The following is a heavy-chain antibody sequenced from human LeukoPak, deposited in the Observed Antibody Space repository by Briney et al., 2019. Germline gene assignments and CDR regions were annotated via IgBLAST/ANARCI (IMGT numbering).Heavy chain of an antibody. Sequence: AASVKVSCKASGYTFTSYGISWVRQAPGEGLEWMGWISAYTGNTNYAQKLQGRVTMTTDTSTSTAYMELRSLRSDDTAVYYCARDWSSWYSDYWGQGTLVTVSS. V-gene: IGHV1-18*01. J-gene: IGHJ4*02. CDR3: ARDWSSWYSDY. CDR1: GYTFTSYG. CDR2: ISAYTGNT. D-gene: IGHD6-13*01.